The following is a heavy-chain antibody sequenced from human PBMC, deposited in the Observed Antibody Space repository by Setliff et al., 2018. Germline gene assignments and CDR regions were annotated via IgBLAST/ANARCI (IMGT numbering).Heavy chain of an antibody. CDR3: ARVYFYDSKQPPDY. V-gene: IGHV3-48*03. CDR1: GFTFSSFE. Sequence: QPGGSLRLSCAASGFTFSSFEMNWVRQAPGKGLEWVSYISGSGSTTYYADSVRGRFTIYRDNAKSSLDLQMNSLRAEDTAVYYCARVYFYDSKQPPDYWGQGTLVTVSS. D-gene: IGHD3-22*01. J-gene: IGHJ4*02. CDR2: ISGSGSTT.